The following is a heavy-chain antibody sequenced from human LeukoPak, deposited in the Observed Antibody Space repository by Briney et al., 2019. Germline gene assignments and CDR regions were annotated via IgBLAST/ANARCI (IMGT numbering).Heavy chain of an antibody. Sequence: GGSLRLSCAASGFTFSSYWMHWVRQAPGKGLVWVSRINSDGSSTSYADSVKGRFTISRDNAKNMLYVQMNSLSAEDTAVYYCARALWGYYDSSGYTDDYWGQGTLVTVSS. V-gene: IGHV3-74*01. CDR2: INSDGSST. CDR1: GFTFSSYW. CDR3: ARALWGYYDSSGYTDDY. D-gene: IGHD3-22*01. J-gene: IGHJ4*02.